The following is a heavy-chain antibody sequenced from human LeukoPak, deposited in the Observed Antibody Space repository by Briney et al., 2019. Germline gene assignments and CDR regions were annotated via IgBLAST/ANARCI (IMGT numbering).Heavy chain of an antibody. CDR2: ISSSSSYI. J-gene: IGHJ4*02. V-gene: IGHV3-21*01. Sequence: PGRSLRLSCKASGFTFGDYALNWVRQAPGKGLEWVSSISSSSSYIYYADSVKGRFTISRDNAKNSLYLQMNSLRAEDTAVYYCARVRSRMIVVAFDFDYWGQGTLVTVSS. CDR1: GFTFGDYA. CDR3: ARVRSRMIVVAFDFDY. D-gene: IGHD3-22*01.